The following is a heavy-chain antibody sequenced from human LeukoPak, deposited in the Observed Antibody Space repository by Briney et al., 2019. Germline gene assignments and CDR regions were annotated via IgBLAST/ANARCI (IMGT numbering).Heavy chain of an antibody. V-gene: IGHV4-59*01. CDR3: SREAVIAAAGTGGLNWFDP. CDR1: GGSISSYY. Sequence: SETLSLTCTVSGGSISSYYWSWIRQPAGKGLEWIGYIYYSGSTNYNPSLKSRVTISVGTSKNQFSLKLSSVTAADTAVYYCSREAVIAAAGTGGLNWFDPWGQGTLVTVSS. D-gene: IGHD6-13*01. J-gene: IGHJ5*02. CDR2: IYYSGST.